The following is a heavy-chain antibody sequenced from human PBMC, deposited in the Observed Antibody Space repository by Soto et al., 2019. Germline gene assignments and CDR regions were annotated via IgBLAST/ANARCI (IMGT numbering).Heavy chain of an antibody. V-gene: IGHV3-30-3*01. CDR2: ISYDGVNE. D-gene: IGHD3-16*01. CDR1: GFTFSSYA. Sequence: QVQLVESGGGVVQPGRSLRLSCVASGFTFSSYAMHWVRQAPGKGLEWAAVISYDGVNEYYADSVKGRFTISRDNSKNTVFLQMHSLRVEDTALYYCARLYGTNSVGGFHFWGQGTLVTVSS. CDR3: ARLYGTNSVGGFHF. J-gene: IGHJ4*02.